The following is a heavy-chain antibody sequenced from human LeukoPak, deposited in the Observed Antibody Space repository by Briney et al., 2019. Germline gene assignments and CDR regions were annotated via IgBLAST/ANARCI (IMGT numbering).Heavy chain of an antibody. CDR1: GFTFSSYG. CDR2: IWNDGSHK. Sequence: GRSLRLSCAASGFTFSSYGMHWVRQAPGRGLEWVAVIWNDGSHKYYADSVKGRFTISRDNSKNTLYLQMNSLRAEDTAVYYCARLSGYEKGYVFDIRGQGTMVTVSS. J-gene: IGHJ3*02. D-gene: IGHD5-12*01. CDR3: ARLSGYEKGYVFDI. V-gene: IGHV3-33*01.